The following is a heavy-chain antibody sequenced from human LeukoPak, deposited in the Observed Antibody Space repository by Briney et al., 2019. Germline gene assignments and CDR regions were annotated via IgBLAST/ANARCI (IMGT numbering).Heavy chain of an antibody. CDR3: ARGGRFLEWLPTRYYYYYMDV. Sequence: PSETLSLTCAVYGGSFSGYYWSWIRQPPGKGLEWMGEINHSGSTNYNPSLKSRVTISVDTSTNQFSLKLSSVAAAETAVYYYARGGRFLEWLPTRYYYYYMDVWGKGTTVTVSS. D-gene: IGHD3-3*01. CDR2: INHSGST. CDR1: GGSFSGYY. J-gene: IGHJ6*03. V-gene: IGHV4-34*01.